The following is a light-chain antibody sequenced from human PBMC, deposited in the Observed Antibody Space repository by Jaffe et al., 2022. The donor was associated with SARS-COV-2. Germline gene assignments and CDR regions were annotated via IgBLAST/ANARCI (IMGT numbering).Light chain of an antibody. CDR3: QVWNSGADQWV. J-gene: IGLJ3*02. CDR2: DDS. V-gene: IGLV3-21*02. CDR1: NIGSKS. Sequence: SYVLTQPPSVSVAPGQTARLSCGGNNIGSKSVNWYQQKPGQAPVLVVSDDSDRPSGIPERISGSNSGNTATLTISRVEAGDEADFYCQVWNSGADQWVFGGGTKLTVL.